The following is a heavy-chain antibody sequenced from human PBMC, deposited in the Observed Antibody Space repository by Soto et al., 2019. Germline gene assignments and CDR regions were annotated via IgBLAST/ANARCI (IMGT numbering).Heavy chain of an antibody. CDR1: GFSFTSNH. D-gene: IGHD6-6*01. Sequence: ASVKVSCKTSGFSFTSNHIHWLRQAPGQGLEWMGVINPSLGRANYAQKFQDRVAMTWDTSTTTVYMELSGLRSDDTAVYYCARAPYSSTSFFFDYWGQGALVTVS. J-gene: IGHJ4*02. V-gene: IGHV1-46*01. CDR2: INPSLGRA. CDR3: ARAPYSSTSFFFDY.